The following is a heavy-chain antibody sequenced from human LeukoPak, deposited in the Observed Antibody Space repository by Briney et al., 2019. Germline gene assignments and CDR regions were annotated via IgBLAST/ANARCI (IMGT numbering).Heavy chain of an antibody. Sequence: GGSLRLSCAATGFTVSGNYMSWVRQAPGKGLEWLSVIHRGGNTYYADSVKGRFTISRDSSKNTVFLQMDSPRAEDTAVYYCARDPGYGLGVDYGDYWGQGTLVTVSS. CDR3: ARDPGYGLGVDYGDY. CDR2: IHRGGNT. D-gene: IGHD3-10*01. CDR1: GFTVSGNY. J-gene: IGHJ4*02. V-gene: IGHV3-66*01.